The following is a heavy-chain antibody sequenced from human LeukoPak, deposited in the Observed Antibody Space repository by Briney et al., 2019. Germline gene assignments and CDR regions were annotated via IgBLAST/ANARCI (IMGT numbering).Heavy chain of an antibody. J-gene: IGHJ6*02. Sequence: ASVKVSCKVSGYTLTELSMHWVRQAPGKGREWMGGFDPEDGETIYAQKFQGRVTMTEDTSTDTAYMELSSLRSEDTAVYYCATFGSTQQLVRGHYYYYGMDVWGQGTTVTVSS. V-gene: IGHV1-24*01. CDR3: ATFGSTQQLVRGHYYYYGMDV. CDR1: GYTLTELS. CDR2: FDPEDGET. D-gene: IGHD6-13*01.